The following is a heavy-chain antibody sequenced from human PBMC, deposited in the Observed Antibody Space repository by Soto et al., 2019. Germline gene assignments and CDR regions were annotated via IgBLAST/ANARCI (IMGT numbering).Heavy chain of an antibody. CDR2: IDSYGSST. J-gene: IGHJ4*02. CDR1: GFTFSSYW. V-gene: IGHV3-74*03. CDR3: VRGLGNSDH. Sequence: EVQLVESGGGLVQPGGSLRLSCVASGFTFSSYWLHWVRQVPGKEPVWVSFIDSYGSSTKYADSVRGRFTISRDNAKNTLYLLMNSLRVEDTAVYYCVRGLGNSDHWGQGTLVTVSS.